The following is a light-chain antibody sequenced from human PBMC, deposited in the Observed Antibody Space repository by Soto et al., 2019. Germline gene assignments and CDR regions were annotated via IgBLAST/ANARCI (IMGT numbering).Light chain of an antibody. CDR2: GAS. CDR3: QQYNNWPLT. V-gene: IGKV3-15*01. Sequence: EIVLTQSPGTLSLSPGERVTLSCTASQNVYNNYLAWYQQRPGQAPRSLIYGASTRATGIPARFSASGSGTDFTLTISSLQSEDFAVYYCQQYNNWPLTFGGGTKVDIK. J-gene: IGKJ4*01. CDR1: QNVYNN.